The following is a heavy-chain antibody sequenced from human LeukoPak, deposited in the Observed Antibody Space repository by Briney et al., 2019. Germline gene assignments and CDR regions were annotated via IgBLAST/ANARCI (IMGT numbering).Heavy chain of an antibody. D-gene: IGHD3-22*01. Sequence: GGSLRLSCAASGFTFSSYSMNWVRQAPGKGLEWVSSISSSSYIYYADPVKGRFTISRDNAKNSLYLQMNSLRAEGTAVYYCAVTTRYYDSSGYLTYFDYWGQGTLVTVSS. J-gene: IGHJ4*02. CDR3: AVTTRYYDSSGYLTYFDY. CDR2: ISSSSYI. CDR1: GFTFSSYS. V-gene: IGHV3-21*01.